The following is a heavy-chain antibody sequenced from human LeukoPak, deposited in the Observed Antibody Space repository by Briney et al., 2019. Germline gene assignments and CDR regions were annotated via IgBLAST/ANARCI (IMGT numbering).Heavy chain of an antibody. D-gene: IGHD3-10*02. CDR1: GFTFSRYW. V-gene: IGHV3-74*01. CDR2: INTDGTRT. CDR3: AREMLLDP. Sequence: PGGSLRLSCAASGFTFSRYWMHWVRQAPGKGLVWVSRINTDGTRTVYADSMKGRFTISRDNAKNTLYLQMNNLRAEDTAVYYCAREMLLDPWGQGTLVTVSS. J-gene: IGHJ5*02.